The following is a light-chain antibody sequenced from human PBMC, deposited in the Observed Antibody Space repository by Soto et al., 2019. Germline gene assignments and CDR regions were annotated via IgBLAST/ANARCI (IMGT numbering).Light chain of an antibody. J-gene: IGKJ3*01. V-gene: IGKV1-27*01. Sequence: DIQMTQSPSSLSASIGDRVTITCRASQDISDYLAWYQQKPGKVPNLLIYAASTLQSGVPSRFSGSGSGTEFTLTISSLHSEDLASYYRQRYGGTPYTLCPATQVDI. CDR3: QRYGGTPYT. CDR1: QDISDY. CDR2: AAS.